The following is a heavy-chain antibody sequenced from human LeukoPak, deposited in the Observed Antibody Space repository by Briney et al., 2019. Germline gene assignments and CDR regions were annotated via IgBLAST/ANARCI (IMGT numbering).Heavy chain of an antibody. CDR2: INDSGST. J-gene: IGHJ2*01. V-gene: IGHV4-34*01. CDR3: ARPTNYQPPRWYFDL. D-gene: IGHD2-2*01. Sequence: SETLSLTCAVYGGSSSGYYWSWIRQPPGKGLEWIAEINDSGSTNYNPSLKSRVTLSVDTSKNQFSLKLNSMTAADTAVYYCARPTNYQPPRWYFDLWGRGTLVTVSS. CDR1: GGSSSGYY.